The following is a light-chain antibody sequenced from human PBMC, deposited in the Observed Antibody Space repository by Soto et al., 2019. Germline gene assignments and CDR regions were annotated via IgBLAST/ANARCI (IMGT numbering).Light chain of an antibody. CDR2: AAS. CDR3: QQLNSYPIT. CDR1: QGISSY. Sequence: IQMTQSASSLSASVGDRVTITCRASQGISSYLVWYQQKPGKAPKLLIYAASTLQSGVPSRFSGSGSGTDFTLTISSLQPEDFATYYCQQLNSYPITFGQGTRLEIK. V-gene: IGKV1-9*01. J-gene: IGKJ5*01.